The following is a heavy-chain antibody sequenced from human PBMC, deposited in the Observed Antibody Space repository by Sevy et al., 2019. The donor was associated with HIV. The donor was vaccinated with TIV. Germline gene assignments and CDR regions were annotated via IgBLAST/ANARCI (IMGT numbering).Heavy chain of an antibody. CDR2: ISGSGYLT. Sequence: GGSLRLSCAASGFTFSSYAMSWVRQAPGKGLEWVSAISGSGYLTYYTDSVKGRFTISRDNSKNTLDLQMNSLRAEDTAVYYRAKEGGGYYYDSSGLFDYWGQGTLVTVSS. CDR1: GFTFSSYA. D-gene: IGHD3-22*01. CDR3: AKEGGGYYYDSSGLFDY. V-gene: IGHV3-23*01. J-gene: IGHJ4*02.